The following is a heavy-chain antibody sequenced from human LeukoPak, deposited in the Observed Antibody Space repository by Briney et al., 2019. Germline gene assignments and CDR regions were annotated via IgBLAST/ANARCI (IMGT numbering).Heavy chain of an antibody. CDR3: ARVSYGVDY. J-gene: IGHJ4*02. V-gene: IGHV4-39*01. D-gene: IGHD4-17*01. CDR2: IYYSGSS. CDR1: GGSISSSTYY. Sequence: SETLSLTCTVSGGSISSSTYYWGWIRQPPGKGLEWIGSIYYSGSSYYNPSLKSRVTMSVDTSKTQFSLKLSSVTAADTAVYYCARVSYGVDYWGQGTLVTVSS.